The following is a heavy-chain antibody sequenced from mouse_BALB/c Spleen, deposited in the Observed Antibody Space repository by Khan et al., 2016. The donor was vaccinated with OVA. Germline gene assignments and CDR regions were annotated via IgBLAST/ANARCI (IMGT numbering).Heavy chain of an antibody. D-gene: IGHD2-3*01. CDR1: GFTFSSYG. J-gene: IGHJ4*01. V-gene: IGHV5-6*01. CDR3: ARQPGYYEGSAMDY. Sequence: EVELVESGGDLVKPGGSLKLSCAASGFTFSSYGMSWVRQTPDKRLEWVAAISSGGSYTYYPDSLKGRFTISRDNAKHTLDLAMSSLKSEDTAMYYCARQPGYYEGSAMDYWGQGTSVTVSS. CDR2: ISSGGSYT.